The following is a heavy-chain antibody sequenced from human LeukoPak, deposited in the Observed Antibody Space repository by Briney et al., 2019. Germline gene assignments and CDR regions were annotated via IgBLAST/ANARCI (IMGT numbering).Heavy chain of an antibody. CDR2: IYSGGST. CDR3: ARDRTYYYDSSGYFDY. CDR1: GFTVSSNY. V-gene: IGHV3-66*02. D-gene: IGHD3-22*01. J-gene: IGHJ4*02. Sequence: GGSLRLSCAASGFTVSSNYMSWVRQAPGKGLEWVSVIYSGGSTCYADSVKGRFTISRDNSKNTLYLQMNSLRAEDTAVYYCARDRTYYYDSSGYFDYWGQGTLVTVSS.